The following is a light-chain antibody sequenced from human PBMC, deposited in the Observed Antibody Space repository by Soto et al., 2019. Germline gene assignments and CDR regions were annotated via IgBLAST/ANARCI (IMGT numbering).Light chain of an antibody. CDR1: SSDVGGYNY. Sequence: QSALTQPASVSGSPGQSITISCTGTSSDVGGYNYVSWYQQHPGKAPKLMIYEVSTRPSGVSNRFSGSKSGNTASLTISGRQAEEEADYYCSSYTSSSTRVFGGGTKLTVL. V-gene: IGLV2-14*01. J-gene: IGLJ3*02. CDR3: SSYTSSSTRV. CDR2: EVS.